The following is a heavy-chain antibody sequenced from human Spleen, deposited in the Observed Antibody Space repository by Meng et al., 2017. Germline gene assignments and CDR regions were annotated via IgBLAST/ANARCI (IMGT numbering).Heavy chain of an antibody. Sequence: GGSLRLSCAASGFTFSSYAMSWVRQAPGKGLEWVSAISGSGGSTYYADSVKGRFTISRDNSKNTLYLQMDSLRAEDTAVYYCARGDSSGYYRSLIDYWGQGTLVTVSS. J-gene: IGHJ4*02. CDR3: ARGDSSGYYRSLIDY. D-gene: IGHD3-22*01. V-gene: IGHV3-23*01. CDR1: GFTFSSYA. CDR2: ISGSGGST.